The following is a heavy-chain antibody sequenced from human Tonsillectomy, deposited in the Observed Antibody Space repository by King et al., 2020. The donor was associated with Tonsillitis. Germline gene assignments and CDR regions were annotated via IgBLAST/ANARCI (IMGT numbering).Heavy chain of an antibody. D-gene: IGHD5-24*01. CDR3: AACRDGYNYAFDI. V-gene: IGHV1-69*01. J-gene: IGHJ3*02. CDR1: GGTISSYA. Sequence: QLVQSGAEVKKPGSSVKVSCKASGGTISSYAISWVRQAPGQGLEWVGWIIPMFATTKFAQEFQGRVSITADESTNTAYMELSSLRSEDTAVYYCAACRDGYNYAFDIWGQGTMVTVSS. CDR2: IIPMFATT.